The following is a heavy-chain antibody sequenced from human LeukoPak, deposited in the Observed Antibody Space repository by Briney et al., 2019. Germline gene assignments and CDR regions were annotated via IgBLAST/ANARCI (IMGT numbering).Heavy chain of an antibody. V-gene: IGHV4-31*03. D-gene: IGHD6-13*01. CDR3: ARHQAIAAAGTWGNFQH. CDR1: GGSISSGGYY. Sequence: ASQTLSLTCTVSGGSISSGGYYWSWIRQHPGKGLEWIGYIYYSGSTYYNPSLKSRVTISVDTSKNQFSLKLSSVTAADTAVYYCARHQAIAAAGTWGNFQHWGQGTLVTVSS. CDR2: IYYSGST. J-gene: IGHJ1*01.